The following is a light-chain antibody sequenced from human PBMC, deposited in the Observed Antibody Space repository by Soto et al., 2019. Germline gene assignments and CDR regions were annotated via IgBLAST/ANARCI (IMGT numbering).Light chain of an antibody. CDR1: QDISSW. Sequence: DIQMTQSPSSVSASVGDRVTISCRASQDISSWVAWYQQKPGRAPKLLISAASSLHSGVPRRFSGSGSGTDFSLSISSLQPEDFATYFGQQGDSFPFTFGGGTKVEI. V-gene: IGKV1-12*01. J-gene: IGKJ4*01. CDR3: QQGDSFPFT. CDR2: AAS.